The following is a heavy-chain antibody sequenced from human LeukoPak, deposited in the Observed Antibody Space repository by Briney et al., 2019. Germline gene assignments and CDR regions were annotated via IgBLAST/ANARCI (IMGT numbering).Heavy chain of an antibody. Sequence: SETLSLTCTVSGGSISSGRYYWSWIRQPAGKGLEWIGRIYTSGSTNYNPSLKSRVTMSVDTSKNQFSLKLSSMTAADTAVYHCARVAYHDYGGNHFDSWGQGTLVTVSS. D-gene: IGHD4-23*01. J-gene: IGHJ4*02. V-gene: IGHV4-61*02. CDR2: IYTSGST. CDR1: GGSISSGRYY. CDR3: ARVAYHDYGGNHFDS.